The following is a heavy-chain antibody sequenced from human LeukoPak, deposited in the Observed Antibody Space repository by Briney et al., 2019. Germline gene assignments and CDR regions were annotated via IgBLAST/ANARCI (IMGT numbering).Heavy chain of an antibody. CDR2: MNPNSGNT. CDR3: ARVWTTFPYNWFDP. D-gene: IGHD4-17*01. J-gene: IGHJ5*02. CDR1: GYTFSSYD. V-gene: IGHV1-8*02. Sequence: ASVKVSCKASGYTFSSYDINWVRQATGQGLEWMGWMNPNSGNTGYAQKFQGRVTMTRNTSISTAYMELSSLRSEDTAVYYCARVWTTFPYNWFDPWGQGTLVTVSS.